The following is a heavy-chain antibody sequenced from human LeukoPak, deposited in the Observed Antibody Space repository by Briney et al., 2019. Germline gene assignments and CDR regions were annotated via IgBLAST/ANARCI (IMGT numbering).Heavy chain of an antibody. J-gene: IGHJ4*02. Sequence: ASVKVSCKASGYTFTGYYMHWVRQAPGQGLEWMGCINPNSGGTNYAQKFQGRVTMTRDTSISRAYMELSRLRSDDTAVYYCARVYYGSGSHIDYWGQGTLVTVSS. CDR3: ARVYYGSGSHIDY. V-gene: IGHV1-2*02. D-gene: IGHD3-10*01. CDR2: INPNSGGT. CDR1: GYTFTGYY.